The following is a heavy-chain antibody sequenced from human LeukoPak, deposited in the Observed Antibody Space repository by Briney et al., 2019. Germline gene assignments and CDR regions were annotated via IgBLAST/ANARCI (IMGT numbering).Heavy chain of an antibody. CDR2: IRYDASNK. D-gene: IGHD3-3*01. J-gene: IGHJ4*02. CDR3: AKDRAPGQFTIFGVAPDY. Sequence: PGGSLRLSCAASGFTFSSYGMHWVRQVPGKGLEWVAFIRYDASNKYYADSVKGRFTIYRDNSKNTLYLQMNSLRAEDTAVYYCAKDRAPGQFTIFGVAPDYWGQGTLVTVSS. CDR1: GFTFSSYG. V-gene: IGHV3-30*02.